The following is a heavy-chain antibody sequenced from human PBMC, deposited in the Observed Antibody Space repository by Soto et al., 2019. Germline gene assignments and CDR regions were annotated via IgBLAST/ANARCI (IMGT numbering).Heavy chain of an antibody. CDR3: ATWHLQEHAYDI. D-gene: IGHD4-4*01. CDR2: LYDVDGT. V-gene: IGHV3-53*01. Sequence: DVQLVESGGGLIQPGGSLRLSCAAFGLTVSGKKYISWVRQAPGKGLEWVSALYDVDGTYYADSVKARFTTSIDASRTIVYLQMNGLRLDDTAVYFCATWHLQEHAYDIWGQGTTVTVSS. J-gene: IGHJ3*02. CDR1: GLTVSGKKY.